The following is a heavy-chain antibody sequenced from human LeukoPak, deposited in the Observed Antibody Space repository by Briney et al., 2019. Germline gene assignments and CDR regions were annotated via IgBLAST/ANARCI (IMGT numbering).Heavy chain of an antibody. CDR2: IYPGDSDT. CDR1: GYRFTSYW. V-gene: IGHV5-51*01. Sequence: GESLKISCEDSGYRFTSYWIGWVRQMPGKGLEWMGIIYPGDSDTRYSPSFQGQVTISADKSISTAYLQWSSLKASDTAMYYCARPISSWGDAFDIWGQGTMVTVSS. CDR3: ARPISSWGDAFDI. D-gene: IGHD6-13*01. J-gene: IGHJ3*02.